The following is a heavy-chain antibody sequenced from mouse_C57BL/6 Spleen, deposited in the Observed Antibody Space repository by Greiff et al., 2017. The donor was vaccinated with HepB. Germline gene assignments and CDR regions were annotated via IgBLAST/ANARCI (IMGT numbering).Heavy chain of an antibody. J-gene: IGHJ2*01. Sequence: QVQLQQPGAELVKPGASVKLSCKASGYTFTSYWMHWVKQRPGQGLEWIGMIHPNSGSTNYNEKFKSKATLTVDKSSSTAYMQLSSLTSEDSSVYYSARGATVVGEDYWGQGTTLTVSS. D-gene: IGHD1-1*01. CDR3: ARGATVVGEDY. CDR2: IHPNSGST. V-gene: IGHV1-64*01. CDR1: GYTFTSYW.